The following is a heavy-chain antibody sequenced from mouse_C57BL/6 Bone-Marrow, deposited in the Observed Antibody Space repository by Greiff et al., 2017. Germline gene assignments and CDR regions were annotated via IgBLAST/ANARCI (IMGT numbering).Heavy chain of an antibody. Sequence: VQLQQSGPGLVQPSQSLSITCTVSGFSLTSYGVHWVRQSPGKGLEWLGVIWSGGSTDYNAAFISRLSISKDNSKSQVFFKMNSLQADDTDIYYCARKRLPPFAYWGQGTLVTVSA. CDR1: GFSLTSYG. V-gene: IGHV2-2*01. CDR2: IWSGGST. D-gene: IGHD5-5*01. J-gene: IGHJ3*01. CDR3: ARKRLPPFAY.